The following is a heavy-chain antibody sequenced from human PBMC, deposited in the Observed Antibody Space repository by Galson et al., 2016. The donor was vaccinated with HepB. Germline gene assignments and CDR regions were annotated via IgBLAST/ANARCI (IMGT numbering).Heavy chain of an antibody. CDR3: ARGTFTFIVY. CDR1: GFSFSAYP. D-gene: IGHD2/OR15-2a*01. CDR2: IPYDGSKK. J-gene: IGHJ4*02. V-gene: IGHV3-30-3*01. Sequence: SLRLSCAASGFSFSAYPLHWVRQAPGKGLEWVAVIPYDGSKKYNADSVKGRFTISRDNSKNTLYLQMNSLRAEDTAVYHCARGTFTFIVYWGQGTLVTVSS.